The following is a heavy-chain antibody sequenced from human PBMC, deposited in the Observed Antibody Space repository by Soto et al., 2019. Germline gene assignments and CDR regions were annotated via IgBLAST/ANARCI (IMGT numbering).Heavy chain of an antibody. Sequence: PGGSLRLSGAASGFTFSSYSMNWVRQAPGKGLEWVSSISSSSSYIYYADSVKGRFTISRDNAKNSLYMQMNSLRAEDTAVYYCARAGLYIWFDPWGQGTLVTVSS. CDR1: GFTFSSYS. CDR2: ISSSSSYI. J-gene: IGHJ5*02. V-gene: IGHV3-21*01. CDR3: ARAGLYIWFDP.